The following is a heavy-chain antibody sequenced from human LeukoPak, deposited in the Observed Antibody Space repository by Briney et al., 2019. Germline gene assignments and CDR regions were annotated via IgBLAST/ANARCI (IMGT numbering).Heavy chain of an antibody. Sequence: SQTLSLTCAISGDSVSSINAAWNWTRQSPSRGLEWLGRTYYRSKWGSDYAVSVRSRIIVSPDTSKNQFSLQLNSVTPDDTAVYYCTRASNRAFDIWGQGTMVTVSS. J-gene: IGHJ3*02. V-gene: IGHV6-1*01. CDR1: GDSVSSINAA. D-gene: IGHD1-14*01. CDR3: TRASNRAFDI. CDR2: TYYRSKWGS.